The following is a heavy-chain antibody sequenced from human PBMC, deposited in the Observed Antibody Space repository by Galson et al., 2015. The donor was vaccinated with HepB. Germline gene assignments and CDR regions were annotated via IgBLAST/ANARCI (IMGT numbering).Heavy chain of an antibody. V-gene: IGHV4-4*07. CDR2: IYASGSA. D-gene: IGHD2-15*01. CDR1: GGSISSDY. CDR3: ARGYCSAGSCLPWVDWFDP. Sequence: SETLSLTCTVSGGSISSDYWSWIRQPAGMGLEWIGRIYASGSANYSPSLQSRVTMSLDTSKNQFSLTLSSVTAADTAVYYCARGYCSAGSCLPWVDWFDPWGQGTPVTVSS. J-gene: IGHJ5*02.